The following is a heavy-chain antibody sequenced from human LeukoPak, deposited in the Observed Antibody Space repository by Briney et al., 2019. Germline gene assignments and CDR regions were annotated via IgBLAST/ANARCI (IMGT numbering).Heavy chain of an antibody. J-gene: IGHJ4*02. D-gene: IGHD4-17*01. CDR3: ARLKATVSIHAYFDS. CDR1: GGSISSYY. V-gene: IGHV4-59*01. CDR2: IYYSGST. Sequence: PSETLSLTCSVSGGSISSYYWSWIRQPPGKGLEWIGYIYYSGSTNYNSSLKSRVTISVDTSKNQFSLKLSSVTAADTAVYYCARLKATVSIHAYFDSWGQGTLVTVSS.